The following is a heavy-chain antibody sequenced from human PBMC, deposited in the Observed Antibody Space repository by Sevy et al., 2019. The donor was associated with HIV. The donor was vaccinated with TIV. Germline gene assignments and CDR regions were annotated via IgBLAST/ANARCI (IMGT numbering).Heavy chain of an antibody. CDR3: VRDMGLVDEGTQEFYY. V-gene: IGHV1-2*02. J-gene: IGHJ4*02. CDR2: INPNSGGT. Sequence: ASVKVSCKASGYTFTGYYMHWVRQAPGQGLEWMGWINPNSGGTNYAQKFQGRVTMTRDTSISTAYMELSRLRSDDTALYYCVRDMGLVDEGTQEFYYWGQGTLVTVSS. D-gene: IGHD1-26*01. CDR1: GYTFTGYY.